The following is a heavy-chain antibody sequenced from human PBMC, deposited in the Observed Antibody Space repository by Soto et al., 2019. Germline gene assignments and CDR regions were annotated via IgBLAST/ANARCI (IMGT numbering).Heavy chain of an antibody. Sequence: ASVKVSCKASGYTFTSYDINWVRQATGQGLEWMGWMNPNSGNTGYAQKFQGRVTMTRNTSISTAYMELSSLRSEDTAVYYCARESYDIVLGGNWFDPWGQGTLVTVS. CDR1: GYTFTSYD. V-gene: IGHV1-8*01. J-gene: IGHJ5*02. CDR2: MNPNSGNT. CDR3: ARESYDIVLGGNWFDP. D-gene: IGHD2-2*01.